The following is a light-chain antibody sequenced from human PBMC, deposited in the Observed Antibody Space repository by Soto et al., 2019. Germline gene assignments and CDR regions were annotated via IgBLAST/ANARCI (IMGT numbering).Light chain of an antibody. CDR3: QQYNDNWT. V-gene: IGKV1-5*03. Sequence: DIQMTQSPSTLSASVGDRVTITCRASQSISSWLAWYQQKPGQAPKLLIYKASTLQSGVPSRFSGSGAGTEFTLAISSLQPYDSATYYCQQYNDNWTFGQGTKVEIK. CDR1: QSISSW. J-gene: IGKJ1*01. CDR2: KAS.